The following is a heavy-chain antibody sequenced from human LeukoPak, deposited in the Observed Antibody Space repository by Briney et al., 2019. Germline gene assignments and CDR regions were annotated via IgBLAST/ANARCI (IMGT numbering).Heavy chain of an antibody. V-gene: IGHV3-7*01. J-gene: IGHJ4*02. CDR1: GFTFSSYW. CDR2: IKQDGSEK. Sequence: PGGSLRLSCVASGFTFSSYWMSWVRQAPGKGLEWVANIKQDGSEKYYVDSVKGRFTISRDNAKNSLYLQMNSLRAEDTAGYYCARDLAFGYYDSSGALDYWGQGTLVTVSS. CDR3: ARDLAFGYYDSSGALDY. D-gene: IGHD3-22*01.